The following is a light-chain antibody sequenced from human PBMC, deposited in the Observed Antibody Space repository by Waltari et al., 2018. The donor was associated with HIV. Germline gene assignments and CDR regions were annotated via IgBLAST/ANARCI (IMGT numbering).Light chain of an antibody. CDR3: NSYTSSNTFV. CDR1: SHAVGGYNY. CDR2: DIT. Sequence: QSALPQPASVSGSPGQSLTIPCPGPSHAVGGYNYVSWYQHHPGKTPKVIIYDITKRPSGISDRFSGSKSGNTASLTISGIQAEDEADYYCNSYTSSNTFVFGTGTKVTVL. J-gene: IGLJ1*01. V-gene: IGLV2-14*03.